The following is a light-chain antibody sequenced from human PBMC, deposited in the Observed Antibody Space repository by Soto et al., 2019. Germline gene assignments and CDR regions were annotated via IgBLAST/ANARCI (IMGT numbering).Light chain of an antibody. CDR3: SSYTSSLIPV. CDR1: SSDIGAYNY. J-gene: IGLJ2*01. Sequence: QSALTQPASVSGSPGQSITISCTGTSSDIGAYNYVSWYQQHPGKAPKLMIFDVSDRPSGVSNRFSGSKSGNTASLTISGVQPGDEASYFCSSYTSSLIPVFGGGTQLTVL. V-gene: IGLV2-14*03. CDR2: DVS.